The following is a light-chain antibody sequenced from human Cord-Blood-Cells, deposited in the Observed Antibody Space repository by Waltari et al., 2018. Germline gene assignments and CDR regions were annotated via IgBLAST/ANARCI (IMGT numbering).Light chain of an antibody. V-gene: IGKV1-5*01. CDR2: DAS. CDR1: QSISSW. CDR3: QKYNSYWT. J-gene: IGKJ1*01. Sequence: DIQMTQSPSTLSASVGDRVTITCRASQSISSWLAWYQQKPGKAPKLLIYDASSLESGVPSRFSGSGSGTEFTLTSSSLQPDEFATYYCQKYNSYWTFGQGTKVEIK.